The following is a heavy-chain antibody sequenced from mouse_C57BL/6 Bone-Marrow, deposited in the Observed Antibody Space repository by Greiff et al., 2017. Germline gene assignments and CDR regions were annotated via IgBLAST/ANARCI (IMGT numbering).Heavy chain of an antibody. CDR2: IWGGGST. V-gene: IGHV2-9*01. CDR1: GFSLTSYG. D-gene: IGHD1-2*01. CDR3: AKRSWLYWYFGV. J-gene: IGHJ1*01. Sequence: VNLVESGPGLVAPSQCLSITCTVSGFSLTSYGVDWVRQPPGKGLEWLGVIWGGGSTNYNSALMSRLSISNDNSKSQVFLKLTSLQTDDTAMYCWAKRSWLYWYFGVWGAGTTVTVSS.